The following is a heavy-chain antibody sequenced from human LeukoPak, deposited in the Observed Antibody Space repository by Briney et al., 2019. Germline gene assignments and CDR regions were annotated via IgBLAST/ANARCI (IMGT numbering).Heavy chain of an antibody. CDR2: IYHSGST. J-gene: IGHJ4*02. CDR3: ARDRTSGPFDY. D-gene: IGHD1-26*01. Sequence: SETLSLTCAVSGGSISSGGYSWSWIRQPPGKGLEWIGYIYHSGSTYYNPSLKSRVTISVDTSKNQFSLKLSSVTAADTAVYYCARDRTSGPFDYWGQGTLVTVSS. V-gene: IGHV4-30-2*05. CDR1: GGSISSGGYS.